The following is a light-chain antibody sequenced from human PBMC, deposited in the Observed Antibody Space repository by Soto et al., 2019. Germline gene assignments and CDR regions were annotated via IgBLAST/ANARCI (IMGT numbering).Light chain of an antibody. Sequence: IQMTQSPCSLSASVGGRGSITFQASQDISNYLNWYQQKPGKAPKLLIYDASNLETGVPSRFSGSGSGTDFTLTISSLQPEDFATYFCQHSYSNFPITFGQGTRLEIK. CDR1: QDISNY. CDR2: DAS. J-gene: IGKJ5*01. CDR3: QHSYSNFPIT. V-gene: IGKV1-33*01.